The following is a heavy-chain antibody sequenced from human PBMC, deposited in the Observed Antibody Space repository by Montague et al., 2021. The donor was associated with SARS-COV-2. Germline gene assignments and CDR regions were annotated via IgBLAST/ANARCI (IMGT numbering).Heavy chain of an antibody. Sequence: SLRLSCAASGFTFSSYWMSWVRQTPGKGLEWVANIKPDGGEKHYVDSAKGRFTISRDNAKNSLNLQMDSLRAEDTALYYCARDSRIVGATGGMDVCGQGTTVIVSS. CDR3: ARDSRIVGATGGMDV. D-gene: IGHD1-26*01. CDR1: GFTFSSYW. V-gene: IGHV3-7*03. CDR2: IKPDGGEK. J-gene: IGHJ6*02.